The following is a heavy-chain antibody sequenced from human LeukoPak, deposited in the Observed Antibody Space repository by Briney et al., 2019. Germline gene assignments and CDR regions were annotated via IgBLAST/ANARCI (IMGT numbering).Heavy chain of an antibody. CDR1: GGSFSGYY. V-gene: IGHV4-59*10. CDR3: ASGWYNGYYYYYMDV. Sequence: PSETLSLTCAVYGGSFSGYYWSWIRQPAGKGLEWIGRIYTSGSTNYNPSLKSRVTISVDTSKNQFSLKLSSVTAADTAVYYCASGWYNGYYYYYMDVWGKGTTVTISS. CDR2: IYTSGST. D-gene: IGHD6-19*01. J-gene: IGHJ6*03.